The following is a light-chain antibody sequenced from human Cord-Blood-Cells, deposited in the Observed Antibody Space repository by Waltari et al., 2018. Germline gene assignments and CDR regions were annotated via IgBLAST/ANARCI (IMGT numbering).Light chain of an antibody. J-gene: IGLJ3*02. V-gene: IGLV2-14*01. Sequence: QSALTQPASVSGSPGPSITISCTGTSSDVGGYNYVSWYQQHPGKAPKLMIYDVSKRPSGVSNRFSGSKSGNTASLTISGLQAEDEADYYCSSYTSSSTAVFGGGTKLTVL. CDR3: SSYTSSSTAV. CDR2: DVS. CDR1: SSDVGGYNY.